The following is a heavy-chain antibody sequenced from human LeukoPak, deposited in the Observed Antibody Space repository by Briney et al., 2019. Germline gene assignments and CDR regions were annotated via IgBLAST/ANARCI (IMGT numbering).Heavy chain of an antibody. Sequence: GGSLRLSCAASGFTFDDYGMSWVRQAPGKGLVWVSRIKSDGSSTSYADSVEGRFTISRDNAKNTLYLQMNSLRAEDTAVYYCTTLYGGSLDYWGQGTLVTVSS. J-gene: IGHJ4*02. CDR1: GFTFDDYG. D-gene: IGHD5-12*01. CDR2: IKSDGSST. V-gene: IGHV3-74*01. CDR3: TTLYGGSLDY.